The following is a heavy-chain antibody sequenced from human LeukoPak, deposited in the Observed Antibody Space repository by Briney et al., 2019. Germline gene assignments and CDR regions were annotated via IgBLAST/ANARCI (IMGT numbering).Heavy chain of an antibody. CDR3: ARSRASGGSYRDAFDI. J-gene: IGHJ3*02. Sequence: GASVTVSCTASGYTFTGYYMHWVRHAPGQGLEWMGLINPNSGGTNYAQKFQGWVTMTRDTSISTAYMELSRLRSDDTAVYYCARSRASGGSYRDAFDIWGQGTMVTVSS. CDR2: INPNSGGT. D-gene: IGHD2-15*01. V-gene: IGHV1-2*04. CDR1: GYTFTGYY.